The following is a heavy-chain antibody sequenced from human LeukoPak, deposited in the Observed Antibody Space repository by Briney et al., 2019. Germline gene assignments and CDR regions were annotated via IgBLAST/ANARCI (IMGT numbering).Heavy chain of an antibody. CDR1: GYTFTSYG. J-gene: IGHJ5*02. CDR2: ISAYNGNT. V-gene: IGHV1-18*01. D-gene: IGHD6-13*01. Sequence: GASVRVSCKASGYTFTSYGISWVRQAPGQGLEWMGWISAYNGNTNYAQKLQGRVTMTTDTSTSTAYMELRSLRSEDTAVYYCARAGVSGSRINWFDPWGQGTLVTVSS. CDR3: ARAGVSGSRINWFDP.